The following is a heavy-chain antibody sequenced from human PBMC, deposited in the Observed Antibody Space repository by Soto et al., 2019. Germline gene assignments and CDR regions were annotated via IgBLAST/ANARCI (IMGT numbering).Heavy chain of an antibody. CDR2: ISAYNGNT. J-gene: IGHJ5*02. CDR3: ERNWDASGAWGWFDP. CDR1: GYTFTSYG. Sequence: QVQLVQSGAEVKKPGASVKVSCKASGYTFTSYGISWVRQAPGQGLEWMGWISAYNGNTHYAQKLQGRVTMTTDTSTSIGYMELRSLRADDTVVYYCERNWDASGAWGWFDPWGQGTLVPVSS. V-gene: IGHV1-18*01. D-gene: IGHD3-10*01.